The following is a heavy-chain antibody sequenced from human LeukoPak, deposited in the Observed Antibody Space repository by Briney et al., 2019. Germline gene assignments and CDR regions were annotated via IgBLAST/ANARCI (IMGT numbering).Heavy chain of an antibody. CDR1: GFTFSSYA. D-gene: IGHD3-3*01. J-gene: IGHJ6*03. Sequence: GGSLRLSCAASGFTFSSYAMSWVRQAAGKGLEWVSAISGSGGSTYYADSVKGRFTISRDNSKNTLYLQMNSLRAEDTAVYYCARDAWVLEWLLSSPLYYYYYMDVWGKGTTVTVSS. CDR3: ARDAWVLEWLLSSPLYYYYYMDV. V-gene: IGHV3-23*01. CDR2: ISGSGGST.